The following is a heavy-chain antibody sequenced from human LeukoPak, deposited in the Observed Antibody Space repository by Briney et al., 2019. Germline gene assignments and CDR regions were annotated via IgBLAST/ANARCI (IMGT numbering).Heavy chain of an antibody. D-gene: IGHD3-10*01. Sequence: GGSLRLSCAASGFTFSSYSMNWVRQAPGKGLEWVANIKQDGSEKYYVDSVKGRFTISRDNSKNSLYLQMNSLRAEDTAVYYCAKGYITMVRGVIGVYWGQGTLVTVSS. CDR2: IKQDGSEK. CDR1: GFTFSSYS. CDR3: AKGYITMVRGVIGVY. V-gene: IGHV3-7*03. J-gene: IGHJ4*02.